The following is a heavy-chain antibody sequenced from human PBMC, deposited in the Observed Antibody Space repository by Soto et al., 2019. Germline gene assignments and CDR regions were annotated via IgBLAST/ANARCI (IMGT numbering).Heavy chain of an antibody. V-gene: IGHV4-59*08. Sequence: QVQLQESGPGLVKPSETLSLTCTVSGGSISNNYLSCIRQPPWKGLNWIGYIYYSGSTKYNPSLKSRVTISVDTSKNQFSLKLSSVTAADTAVYYCVNGGCSGGSCYPWISWFDPWGQGTLVTVSS. D-gene: IGHD2-15*01. CDR3: VNGGCSGGSCYPWISWFDP. CDR2: IYYSGST. J-gene: IGHJ5*02. CDR1: GGSISNNY.